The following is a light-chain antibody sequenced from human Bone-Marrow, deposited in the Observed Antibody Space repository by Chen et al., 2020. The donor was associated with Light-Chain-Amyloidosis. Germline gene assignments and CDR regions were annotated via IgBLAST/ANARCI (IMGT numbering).Light chain of an antibody. CDR2: RDT. J-gene: IGLJ2*01. Sequence: SYELTPPPSVSVSPGQTARITCSGDDLPTKYAYWYQQKPGQAPVLVIHRDTERPSGISERFSGSSAGTTATLTIRGGQAEDEGDYNCQAADSSGTYEGIFGGGAKLTVL. CDR1: DLPTKY. V-gene: IGLV3-25*03. CDR3: QAADSSGTYEGI.